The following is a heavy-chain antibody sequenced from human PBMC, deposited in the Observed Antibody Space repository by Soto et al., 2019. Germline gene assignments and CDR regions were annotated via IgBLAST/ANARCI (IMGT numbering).Heavy chain of an antibody. Sequence: PGESLKSSCRVSGYDFNTNWFGWVRQLPGRGLEWVGIMYPGDSDTRYNPSLQGHVTLSVDVTVSTAFLQWRSLETSDTGMYFCARLPRDCNKTSCYYADHWGQGTQVTVSS. J-gene: IGHJ4*02. CDR2: MYPGDSDT. V-gene: IGHV5-51*01. D-gene: IGHD3-3*01. CDR3: ARLPRDCNKTSCYYADH. CDR1: GYDFNTNW.